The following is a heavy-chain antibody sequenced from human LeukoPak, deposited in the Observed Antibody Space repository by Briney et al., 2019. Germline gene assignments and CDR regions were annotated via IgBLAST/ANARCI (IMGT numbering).Heavy chain of an antibody. Sequence: GGSLRLSCAASGFTFSSSGMHWVRQAPGKGLEWVAFIRYDASNKYYADSVKGRYTISRDNSKNTLYLEMNSLRAEDTAVYYCAKDRIGSGYYFDDYWGQGTLVTVPS. J-gene: IGHJ4*02. CDR3: AKDRIGSGYYFDDY. CDR2: IRYDASNK. V-gene: IGHV3-30*02. D-gene: IGHD3-22*01. CDR1: GFTFSSSG.